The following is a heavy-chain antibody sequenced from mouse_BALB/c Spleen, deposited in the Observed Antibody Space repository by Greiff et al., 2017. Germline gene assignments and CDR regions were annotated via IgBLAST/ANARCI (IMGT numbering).Heavy chain of an antibody. Sequence: EVLLVESGGGLVQPGGSRKLSCAASGFTFSSFGMHWVRQAPEKGLEWVAYISSGSSTIYYADTVKGRFTISRDNPKNTLFLQMTSLRSEDTAMYYCARGGYCDYGGQGTTRTVSS. CDR1: GFTFSSFG. CDR3: ARGGYCDY. CDR2: ISSGSSTI. J-gene: IGHJ2*01. V-gene: IGHV5-17*02.